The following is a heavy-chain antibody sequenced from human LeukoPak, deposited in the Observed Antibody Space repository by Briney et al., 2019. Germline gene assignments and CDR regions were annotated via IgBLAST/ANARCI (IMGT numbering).Heavy chain of an antibody. D-gene: IGHD2-2*01. J-gene: IGHJ4*02. V-gene: IGHV3-13*01. CDR2: IGTAGDT. CDR3: ARGLGYCSSTSCYLHD. Sequence: GGSLRLSCAASGFTFSSYDMHWVRQATGKGLEWVSAIGTAGDTYYPGSVKGRFTISRENAKNSLYPQMNSLRAGDTAVYYCARGLGYCSSTSCYLHDWGQGTLVTVSS. CDR1: GFTFSSYD.